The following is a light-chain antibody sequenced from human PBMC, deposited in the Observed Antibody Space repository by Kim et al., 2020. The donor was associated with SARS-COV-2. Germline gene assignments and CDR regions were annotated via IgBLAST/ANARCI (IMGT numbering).Light chain of an antibody. Sequence: ASVTLTCTLSSGHSSHASAWHQHQPEKGPRDLMKLNSYGSNSKVDGIPDRFSGSSSGAERYLTISGLQSEDEADYYCQTWDTGIQVFGGGTQLTVL. CDR3: QTWDTGIQV. CDR1: SGHSSHA. J-gene: IGLJ3*02. V-gene: IGLV4-69*01. CDR2: LNSYGSN.